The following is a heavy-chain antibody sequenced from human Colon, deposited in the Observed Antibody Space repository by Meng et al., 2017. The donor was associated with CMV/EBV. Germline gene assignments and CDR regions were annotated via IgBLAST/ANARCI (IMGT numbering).Heavy chain of an antibody. CDR2: IKQDGSEN. CDR1: GFTFSTYW. D-gene: IGHD2-2*01. V-gene: IGHV3-7*01. J-gene: IGHJ4*02. Sequence: GESLKISCAASGFTFSTYWMSWVRQAPGKGLEWVANIKQDGSENYYVDSVKGRFTISRDNAKNSLYLQMNSLRAEDTAVYYCARNEKSSRRLPYDYWGQGTLVTVSS. CDR3: ARNEKSSRRLPYDY.